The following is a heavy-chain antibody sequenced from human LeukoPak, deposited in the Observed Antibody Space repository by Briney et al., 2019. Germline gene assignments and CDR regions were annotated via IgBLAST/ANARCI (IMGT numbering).Heavy chain of an antibody. D-gene: IGHD6-6*01. CDR2: ISSSGTAM. CDR1: GFTFSMYT. J-gene: IGHJ4*01. V-gene: IGHV3-48*01. CDR3: ARLTYSTSRTPFDY. Sequence: GGSLTLACAASGFTFSMYTIYWVRQAPGKGLECVSYISSSGTAMDYADSVKGRFTISRDNAKNALYLQMNNLRAEDTAVYYCARLTYSTSRTPFDYWGQGSLVSVSS.